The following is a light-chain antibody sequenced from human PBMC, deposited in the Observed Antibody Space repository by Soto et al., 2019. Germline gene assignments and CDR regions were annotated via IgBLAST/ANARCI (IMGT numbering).Light chain of an antibody. V-gene: IGKV1-33*01. CDR2: DAS. CDR3: QQYDNLPYT. J-gene: IGKJ2*01. Sequence: DIQMTQSPSSLSASVGDRVTITCQASQDISNYLNWYQQKPGKAPKLLIYDASNLETGVPSRFSGSESGTDFTFTISSLQPEDIATYYCQQYDNLPYTFGQGTKLEIK. CDR1: QDISNY.